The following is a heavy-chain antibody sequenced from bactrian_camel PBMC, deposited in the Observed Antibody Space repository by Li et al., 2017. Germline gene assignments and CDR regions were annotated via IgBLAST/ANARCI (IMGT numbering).Heavy chain of an antibody. CDR1: GFTFSSYA. CDR2: ISTDGIP. J-gene: IGHJ6*01. Sequence: VQLVESGGGLVQPGGSLRLSCAAFGFTFSSYAVSWVRQAPGKEREEVASISTDGIPTYGDSVKGRFTISKDVAKDTLDLRMTSLKPEDSGMYYCAVDGPVAFCSDYPSDLGGWGKGTQVTVS. CDR3: AVDGPVAFCSDYPSDLGG. D-gene: IGHD2*01. V-gene: IGHV3S67*01.